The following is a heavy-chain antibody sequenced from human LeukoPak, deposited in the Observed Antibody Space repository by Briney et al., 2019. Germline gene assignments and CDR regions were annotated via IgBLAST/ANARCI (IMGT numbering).Heavy chain of an antibody. J-gene: IGHJ4*02. V-gene: IGHV3-23*01. D-gene: IGHD3-22*01. Sequence: GGSLRLSCAVSGITLSNYGMSWVRQAPGKGLEWVAGISDSGGRTNYADSVKGRFTISRDHPKNTLYLQMNSLRAEDTAVYFCAERGVVIRVILVGFHKEAYYFDSWGQGALVTVSS. CDR3: AERGVVIRVILVGFHKEAYYFDS. CDR1: GITLSNYG. CDR2: ISDSGGRT.